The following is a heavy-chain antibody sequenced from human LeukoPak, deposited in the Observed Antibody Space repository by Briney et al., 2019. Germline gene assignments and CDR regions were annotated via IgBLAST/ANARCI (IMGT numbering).Heavy chain of an antibody. J-gene: IGHJ4*02. CDR1: GFTFSSYS. CDR2: ISNDGSNK. Sequence: GGSLRLSCAASGFTFSSYSMNWVRQAPGKGLEWVALISNDGSNKYYADSVKGRFTISRDNSKNTLYLQMNSLRAEDTAVYYCAVGGRYCSSTSCYSPFDYWGQGTLVTVSS. V-gene: IGHV3-30*03. CDR3: AVGGRYCSSTSCYSPFDY. D-gene: IGHD2-2*01.